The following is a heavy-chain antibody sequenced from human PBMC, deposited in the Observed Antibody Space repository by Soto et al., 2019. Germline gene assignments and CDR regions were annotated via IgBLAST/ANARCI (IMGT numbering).Heavy chain of an antibody. Sequence: QVQLQESGPGLVKPSQTLSLTCTVSGGSISSGGSYWSWIRQSPGKGLEWIGYIYYSGTTYYNPSLLIRVSLSLSTSKNPSSRNLSAVTSADTAIYYCASGHGCTSGCSYLDLWGRGTLVTVSS. CDR3: ASGHGCTSGCSYLDL. J-gene: IGHJ2*01. D-gene: IGHD2-8*01. CDR1: GGSISSGGSY. V-gene: IGHV4-31*03. CDR2: IYYSGTT.